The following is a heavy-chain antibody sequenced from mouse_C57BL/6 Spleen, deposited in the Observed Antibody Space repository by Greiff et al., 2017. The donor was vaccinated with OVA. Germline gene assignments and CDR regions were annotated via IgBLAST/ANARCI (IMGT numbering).Heavy chain of an antibody. CDR3: AGVYDAYSVGLAY. D-gene: IGHD2-3*01. Sequence: QVQLQQPGAELVKPGASVKMSCKASGYTFTSYWITWVKQRPGQGLEWIGDIYPGSGSTNYNEKFKSKATLTVDTSSSTAYMQLSSLTSEDSAVYDCAGVYDAYSVGLAYWGQGTLVTVSA. J-gene: IGHJ3*01. V-gene: IGHV1-55*01. CDR2: IYPGSGST. CDR1: GYTFTSYW.